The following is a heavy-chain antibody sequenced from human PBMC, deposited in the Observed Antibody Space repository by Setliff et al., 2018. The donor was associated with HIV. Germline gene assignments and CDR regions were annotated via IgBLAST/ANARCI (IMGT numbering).Heavy chain of an antibody. CDR1: GGSISSSY. CDR2: IHYSGST. Sequence: SETLSLTCTVSGGSISSSYWTWTRQPPGKGLEWIGNIHYSGSTNYNPSLKSRVTISVDTSRSQFSLKLSSVTAADTAVYYCARYDYGDFDYWGQGTPVTVSS. V-gene: IGHV4-59*12. D-gene: IGHD4-17*01. J-gene: IGHJ4*02. CDR3: ARYDYGDFDY.